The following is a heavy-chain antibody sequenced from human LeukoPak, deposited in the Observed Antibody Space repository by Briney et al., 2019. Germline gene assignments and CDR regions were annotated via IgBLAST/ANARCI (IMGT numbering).Heavy chain of an antibody. CDR1: GFTFSSYS. CDR2: ISSSSSYI. J-gene: IGHJ4*02. Sequence: SGGSLRLSCAASGFTFSSYSMNWVRQAPGKGLEWVSSISSSSSYIYYADSVKGRFTISRDNAKNSLYLQMNSLRAEDTALYYCAKAHDYYGSGSISNHFDYWGQGTLVTVSS. V-gene: IGHV3-21*04. CDR3: AKAHDYYGSGSISNHFDY. D-gene: IGHD3-10*01.